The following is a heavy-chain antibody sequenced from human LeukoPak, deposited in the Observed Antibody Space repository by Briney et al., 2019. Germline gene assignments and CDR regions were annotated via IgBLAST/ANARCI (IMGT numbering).Heavy chain of an antibody. Sequence: SETLSLTCAVYGGSFSGYYWSWIRQPPGKGLERIGEINHSGSTNYNPSLKSRVTISVDTSKNQFSLKLSSVTAADTAVYYCARGVLAPFDYWGQGTLVTVSS. J-gene: IGHJ4*02. CDR2: INHSGST. CDR3: ARGVLAPFDY. CDR1: GGSFSGYY. V-gene: IGHV4-34*01.